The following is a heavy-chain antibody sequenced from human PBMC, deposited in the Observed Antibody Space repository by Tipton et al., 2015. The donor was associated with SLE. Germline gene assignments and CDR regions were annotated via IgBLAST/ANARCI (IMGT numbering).Heavy chain of an antibody. CDR3: ARFGPLYCSSTSCLNWLDP. CDR2: IYYSGST. V-gene: IGHV4-59*01. Sequence: TLSLTCTVSGGSISLYYWTWIRQPPGKGLEWIGYIYYSGSTNYNPSLKSRATISVDTSKNQFSLKLSSVTAADTAVYYCARFGPLYCSSTSCLNWLDPWGQGTLVTVSS. D-gene: IGHD2-2*01. J-gene: IGHJ5*02. CDR1: GGSISLYY.